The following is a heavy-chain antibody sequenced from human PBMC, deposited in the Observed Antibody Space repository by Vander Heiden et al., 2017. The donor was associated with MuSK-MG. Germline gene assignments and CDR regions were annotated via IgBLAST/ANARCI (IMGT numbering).Heavy chain of an antibody. V-gene: IGHV4-4*07. Sequence: QLQESGPGLVKPSETLSLTCSVSGGAITSYFWGWIRWPAGKGREWIGLFYNLGPAHYNPSLRGRPSMSVDTSSNQFSLNLTPLTAADTAVYFCAREGTGDHRPLDYWGQGTLVTVSS. J-gene: IGHJ4*02. CDR1: GGAITSYF. D-gene: IGHD2-21*01. CDR3: AREGTGDHRPLDY. CDR2: FYNLGPA.